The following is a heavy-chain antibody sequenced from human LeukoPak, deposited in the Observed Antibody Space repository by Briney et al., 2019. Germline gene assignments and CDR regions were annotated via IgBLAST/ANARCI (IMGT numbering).Heavy chain of an antibody. D-gene: IGHD5-18*01. CDR1: GFTFSSYG. CDR3: AKGGYSSYYYYGMDV. CDR2: ISCDGSNK. Sequence: GRSLRLSCAASGFTFSSYGMHWVRQAPGKGLVWVAVISCDGSNKYYADSVKGRFTISRDNSKNTLYLQMNSLRAEDTAVYYCAKGGYSSYYYYGMDVWGQGTTVTVSS. J-gene: IGHJ6*02. V-gene: IGHV3-30*18.